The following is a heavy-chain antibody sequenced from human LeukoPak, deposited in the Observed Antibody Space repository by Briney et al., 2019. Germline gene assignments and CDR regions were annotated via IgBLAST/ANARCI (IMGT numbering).Heavy chain of an antibody. D-gene: IGHD6-19*01. CDR2: IYSGGST. CDR1: GFTVSSNY. CDR3: ARSSGTDSGWWYWFDP. V-gene: IGHV3-53*01. Sequence: GGSLRLSCAASGFTVSSNYMSWVRRAPGKGLEWVSVIYSGGSTYYADSVKGRFTISRDNSKNTLYLQMNSLRVEDTAVYYCARSSGTDSGWWYWFDPWGQGTLVTVSS. J-gene: IGHJ5*02.